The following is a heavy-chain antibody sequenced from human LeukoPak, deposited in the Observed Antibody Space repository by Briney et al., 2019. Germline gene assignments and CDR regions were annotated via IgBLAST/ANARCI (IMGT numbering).Heavy chain of an antibody. CDR2: ISGSGGST. Sequence: GGSLRFSCAASGFTFSSYAMSWVRQAPGKGLEGVLAISGSGGSTYYADSVKGRLTISRDNSKNTLYLQMNSLRAEDTAVYYCAKSGQQPSPFFDYWGQGTLVTVSS. CDR3: AKSGQQPSPFFDY. J-gene: IGHJ4*02. CDR1: GFTFSSYA. D-gene: IGHD6-13*01. V-gene: IGHV3-23*01.